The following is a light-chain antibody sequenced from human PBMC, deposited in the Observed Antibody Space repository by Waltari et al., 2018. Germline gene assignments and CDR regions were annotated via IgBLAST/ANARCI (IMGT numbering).Light chain of an antibody. V-gene: IGLV8-61*01. CDR3: VVXXXDSGISM. J-gene: IGLJ3*02. CDR1: SGSVSQSHH. CDR2: YTS. Sequence: QTVVTQEPPLSVSPGGTVTLTCGLSSGSVSQSHHPSWYPQTPGQAPRTHMYYTSXPSSXVPARXXGSXXXNXXALTXXXAQADDXXXXYXVVXXXDSGISMFGGGTKLXVL.